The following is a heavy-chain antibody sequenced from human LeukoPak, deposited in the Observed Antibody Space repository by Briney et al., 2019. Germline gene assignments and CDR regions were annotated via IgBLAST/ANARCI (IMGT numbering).Heavy chain of an antibody. D-gene: IGHD3-3*01. V-gene: IGHV3-33*08. CDR3: ARDPYDFWSGYYNYYFDY. J-gene: IGHJ4*02. Sequence: QPGRSLRLSCTASGFTFSSYGMHRVRQAPGRGLEWVALIRYDGSNKYYADSVKGRFTISRDNSKNTLYLQMNSLRAEDTAVYHCARDPYDFWSGYYNYYFDYWGQGTLVTVSS. CDR1: GFTFSSYG. CDR2: IRYDGSNK.